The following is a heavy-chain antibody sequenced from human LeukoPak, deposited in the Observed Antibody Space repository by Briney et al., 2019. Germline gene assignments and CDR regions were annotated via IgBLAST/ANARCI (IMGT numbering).Heavy chain of an antibody. Sequence: SETLSLTCTVSGGSISSSSYYWGWIRQPPGTGLERIGSIYYSGSTYYNPSLKSRVTISVDTSKNQFSLKLSSVTAADTAVYYCARAGVYGIYAEDYYDSSGYWSWGQGTLVTVSS. CDR2: IYYSGST. J-gene: IGHJ5*02. CDR1: GGSISSSSYY. CDR3: ARAGVYGIYAEDYYDSSGYWS. V-gene: IGHV4-39*07. D-gene: IGHD3-22*01.